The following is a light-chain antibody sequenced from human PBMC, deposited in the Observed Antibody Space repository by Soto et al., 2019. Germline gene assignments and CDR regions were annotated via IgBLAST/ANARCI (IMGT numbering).Light chain of an antibody. Sequence: EIGLTQSPGTLSLSPGERVTLSCRASQSVSSSHLAWYQQKTGQAPRLLLYGASSRATGRPDRLSGSGSGTDFTLTISRLDPEDFAVYYCQQYGSSSLTFGPGTKVHIK. CDR1: QSVSSSH. V-gene: IGKV3-20*01. CDR2: GAS. CDR3: QQYGSSSLT. J-gene: IGKJ3*01.